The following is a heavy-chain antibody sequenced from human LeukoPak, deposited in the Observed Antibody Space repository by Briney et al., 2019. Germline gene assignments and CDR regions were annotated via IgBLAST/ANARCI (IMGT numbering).Heavy chain of an antibody. CDR1: GYSFTSYW. CDR3: ARQSPYGGYEFGY. V-gene: IGHV5-51*01. D-gene: IGHD5-12*01. CDR2: IYPGDSDT. J-gene: IGHJ4*02. Sequence: GESLKISCKGSGYSFTSYWIGWRRQMGGKGLELMGIIYPGDSDTRYSPAFRRQVTISADNTISPAYLQWSSLKDSDTAMYYCARQSPYGGYEFGYWGQGTLVTVSS.